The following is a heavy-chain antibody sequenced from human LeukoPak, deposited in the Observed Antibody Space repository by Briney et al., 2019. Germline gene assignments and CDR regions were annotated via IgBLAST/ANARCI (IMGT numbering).Heavy chain of an antibody. V-gene: IGHV1-69*05. CDR2: IVPIFGTA. Sequence: SVKVSCKASGGTFSSYAISWVRQAPGQGLEWMGGIVPIFGTANYAQKFQGRVTMTTDTSTSTAYMELRSLRSDDTAVYYCAILPGYYYDSSGPQYWGQGTLVTVSS. CDR3: AILPGYYYDSSGPQY. D-gene: IGHD3-22*01. J-gene: IGHJ4*02. CDR1: GGTFSSYA.